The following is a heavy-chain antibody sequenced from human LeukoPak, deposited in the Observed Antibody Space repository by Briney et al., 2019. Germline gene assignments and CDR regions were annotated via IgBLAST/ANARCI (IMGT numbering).Heavy chain of an antibody. V-gene: IGHV4-59*08. J-gene: IGHJ4*02. CDR2: INYSGST. D-gene: IGHD4-17*01. Sequence: PSETLSLTCTVSGVTISSYYWSWIRQPPGKGLEWIGYINYSGSTNYNPSLKSRVTISVDTSKYQFSLKLSSETAADTAVYYCARHLGDYGELGYYFDYWGQGTLVTVSS. CDR1: GVTISSYY. CDR3: ARHLGDYGELGYYFDY.